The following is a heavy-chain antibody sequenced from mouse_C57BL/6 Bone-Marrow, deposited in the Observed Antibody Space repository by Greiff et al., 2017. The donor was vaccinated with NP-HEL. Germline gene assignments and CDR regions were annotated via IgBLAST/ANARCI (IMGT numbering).Heavy chain of an antibody. CDR1: GFSLTSYG. CDR2: IWSDGST. D-gene: IGHD2-3*01. Sequence: QVQLKQSGPGLVAPSQSLSITCTVSGFSLTSYGVHWVRQPPGKGLEWLVVIWSDGSTTYNSALKSRLSISKDNSKSQVFLKMNSLQTDDTAMYYCARDGYYVGDYAMDYWGQGTSVTVSS. CDR3: ARDGYYVGDYAMDY. J-gene: IGHJ4*01. V-gene: IGHV2-6*03.